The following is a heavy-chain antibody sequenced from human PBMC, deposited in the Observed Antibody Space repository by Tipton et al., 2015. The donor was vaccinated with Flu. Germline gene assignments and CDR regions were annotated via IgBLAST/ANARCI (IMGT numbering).Heavy chain of an antibody. CDR3: ARVNFWGSADYFDY. CDR2: IYTSGST. V-gene: IGHV4-4*07. J-gene: IGHJ4*02. D-gene: IGHD7-27*01. CDR1: GGSISSYY. Sequence: TLSLTCTVPGGSISSYYWSWIRQPAGKGLEWIGRIYTSGSTNYNPSLKSRVTMSVDTSKNQFSLKLSSVTAADTAVYYCARVNFWGSADYFDYWGQGTLVTVSS.